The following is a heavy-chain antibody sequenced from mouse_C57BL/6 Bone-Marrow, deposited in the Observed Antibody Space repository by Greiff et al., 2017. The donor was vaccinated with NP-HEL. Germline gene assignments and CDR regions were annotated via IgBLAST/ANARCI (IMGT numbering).Heavy chain of an antibody. CDR3: ARRRIYYGSSWDFDV. V-gene: IGHV1-19*01. CDR2: INPYNGGT. J-gene: IGHJ1*03. Sequence: EVMLVESGPVLVKPGASVKMSCKASGYTFTDYYMNWVKQSHGKSLEWIGVINPYNGGTSYNQKFKGKATLTVDKSSSTAYMELNSLTSEDSAVYYCARRRIYYGSSWDFDVWGTGTTVTVSS. CDR1: GYTFTDYY. D-gene: IGHD1-1*01.